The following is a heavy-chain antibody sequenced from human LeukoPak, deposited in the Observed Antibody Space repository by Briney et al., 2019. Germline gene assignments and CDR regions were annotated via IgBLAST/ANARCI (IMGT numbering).Heavy chain of an antibody. V-gene: IGHV1-18*01. Sequence: ASVKVSCKASGYRFTNFGITWVRQAPGQGREWMGCTTPYDDNPEYGKKFQGRVTMTTDTSTDTAYLEVSSLRPDDTAVYYCAKVDPPIIAGARGDAFEIWGQGTLVTVSS. CDR3: AKVDPPIIAGARGDAFEI. J-gene: IGHJ3*02. CDR1: GYRFTNFG. D-gene: IGHD1-26*01. CDR2: TTPYDDNP.